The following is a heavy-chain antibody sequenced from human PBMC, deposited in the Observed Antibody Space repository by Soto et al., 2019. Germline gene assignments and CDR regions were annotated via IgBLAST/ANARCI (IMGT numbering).Heavy chain of an antibody. CDR3: AKDREQWLVGSVDY. V-gene: IGHV3-23*01. D-gene: IGHD6-19*01. CDR2: IHGSGNRV. CDR1: GFTFSSYA. Sequence: EVEFLESGGGLVQPGGSRRLSCVASGFTFSSYAMSWVRQAPGKGLGWVSEIHGSGNRVYYADSVKGRFTISRDNSKSTLYLQMNSLKVEDTAVYYCAKDREQWLVGSVDYWGQGIWVTVSS. J-gene: IGHJ4*02.